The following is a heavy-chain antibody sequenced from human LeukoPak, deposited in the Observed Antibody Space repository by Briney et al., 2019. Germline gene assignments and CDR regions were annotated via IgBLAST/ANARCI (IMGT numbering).Heavy chain of an antibody. D-gene: IGHD6-13*01. V-gene: IGHV1-69*04. Sequence: SVKVSCKASGGTFSSYAISWVRQAPGQGLEWMGRIIPILGIANYAQKFQGRVTITADKSTSTAYMELSSLRSEDTAVYYCARDLVAAADKLGNWFDPWGQGTLVTVSS. CDR1: GGTFSSYA. J-gene: IGHJ5*02. CDR2: IIPILGIA. CDR3: ARDLVAAADKLGNWFDP.